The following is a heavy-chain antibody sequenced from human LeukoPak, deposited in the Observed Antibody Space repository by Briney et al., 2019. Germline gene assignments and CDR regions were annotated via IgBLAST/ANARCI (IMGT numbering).Heavy chain of an antibody. CDR1: GGSISSYY. CDR2: INHSGSP. D-gene: IGHD3-10*01. Sequence: KPSETLSLTCTVSGGSISSYYWSWIRQPPGKGLEWIGEINHSGSPNYNPSLKSRVTISIDTSKNQFSLKLSPVTAADTAVYYRARDLSDYYGSGSYRPIDAFDIWGQGTMVTVSS. CDR3: ARDLSDYYGSGSYRPIDAFDI. J-gene: IGHJ3*02. V-gene: IGHV4-34*01.